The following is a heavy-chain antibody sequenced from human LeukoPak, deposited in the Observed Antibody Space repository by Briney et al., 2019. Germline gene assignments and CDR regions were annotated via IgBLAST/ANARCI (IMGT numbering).Heavy chain of an antibody. CDR3: VRDGVGAPPFDY. CDR2: ISYDGGDE. CDR1: GFTFNSYA. D-gene: IGHD1-26*01. J-gene: IGHJ4*02. V-gene: IGHV3-30*04. Sequence: GRSLRLSCAASGFTFNSYALHWVRQAPGKGLEWVAVISYDGGDENYADSVKGRFTISRDNSKNTLYLQMNSLRTEDTAVYYCVRDGVGAPPFDYWGQGTLVTVSS.